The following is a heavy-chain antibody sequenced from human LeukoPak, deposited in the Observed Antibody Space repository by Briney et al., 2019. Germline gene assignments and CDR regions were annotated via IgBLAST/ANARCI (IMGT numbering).Heavy chain of an antibody. Sequence: PGGSLRLSCAASGFTFDDYAMHWVRQAPGKGLEWVSGISWNSGSIGYADSVKGRFTISRDNAKNSLYLQMNSLRAEDTALYYCAKDAANYYYYMDVWGKGTTVTISS. CDR2: ISWNSGSI. CDR1: GFTFDDYA. CDR3: AKDAANYYYYMDV. D-gene: IGHD6-13*01. J-gene: IGHJ6*03. V-gene: IGHV3-9*01.